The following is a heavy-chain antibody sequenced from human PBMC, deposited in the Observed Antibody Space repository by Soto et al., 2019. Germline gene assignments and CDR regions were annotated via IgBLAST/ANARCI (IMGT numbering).Heavy chain of an antibody. CDR3: AREPSRYCSGDTCSSPFDY. J-gene: IGHJ4*01. D-gene: IGHD2-15*01. CDR2: IYYGGSA. Sequence: SETLSLTCTVSGGSISSDYWSWIRQPPGKGLEWIGDIYYGGSANHNPSLKSRVTVSIDTSKNQFSLILSSVTAADTAVYYCAREPSRYCSGDTCSSPFDYWGQGTLVTVSS. CDR1: GGSISSDY. V-gene: IGHV4-59*12.